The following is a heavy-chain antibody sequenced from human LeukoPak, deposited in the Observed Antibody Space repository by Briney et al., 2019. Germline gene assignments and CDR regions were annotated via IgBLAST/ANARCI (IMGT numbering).Heavy chain of an antibody. Sequence: KPSETLSLTCTVSGGSISSSSYYWSWIRQPAGKGLEWIGRIYTSGSTNYNPSLKSRVTMSVDTSKNQFSLKLSSVTAADTAVYYCARVRWFGESPIPNYYYYYYMDVWGKGTTVTVSS. J-gene: IGHJ6*03. V-gene: IGHV4-61*02. CDR1: GGSISSSSYY. CDR2: IYTSGST. D-gene: IGHD3-10*01. CDR3: ARVRWFGESPIPNYYYYYYMDV.